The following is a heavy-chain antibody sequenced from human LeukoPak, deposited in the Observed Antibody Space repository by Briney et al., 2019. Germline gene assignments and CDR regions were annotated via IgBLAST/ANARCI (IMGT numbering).Heavy chain of an antibody. CDR3: ARNFSSGWFDY. CDR1: GGSISSSNYY. D-gene: IGHD6-19*01. Sequence: SETLSLTCTVSGGSISSSNYYWGWIRQPPGKGLEWIGSIYYSGSTSYNPSLKSRVTISVDTSKNQFSLKLSSVTAADTAVYYCARNFSSGWFDYWGQGALVTVSS. CDR2: IYYSGST. V-gene: IGHV4-39*07. J-gene: IGHJ4*02.